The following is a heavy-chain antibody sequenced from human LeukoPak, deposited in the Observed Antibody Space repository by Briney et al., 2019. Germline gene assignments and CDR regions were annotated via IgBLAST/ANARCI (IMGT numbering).Heavy chain of an antibody. Sequence: SVKVSCKASGGTFSSYAISWVRQAPGQGLEWMGGIIPTFGTANYAQKFQGRVTITTDESTSTAYMELRSLRSDDTAVYYCARGGRSSRRFDPWGQGTLVTVSS. CDR2: IIPTFGTA. V-gene: IGHV1-69*05. J-gene: IGHJ5*02. CDR1: GGTFSSYA. CDR3: ARGGRSSRRFDP. D-gene: IGHD6-6*01.